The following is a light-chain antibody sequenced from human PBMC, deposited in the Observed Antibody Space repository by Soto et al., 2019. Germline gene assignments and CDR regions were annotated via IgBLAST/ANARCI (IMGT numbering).Light chain of an antibody. CDR1: QSVSSN. J-gene: IGKJ3*01. CDR2: GAS. V-gene: IGKV3-15*01. CDR3: QQYNIWPLP. Sequence: EILMTQSPATLSVSPGERATLSCRASQSVSSNLAWYQQKPGQAPRLLIYGASTRATGIQARFSGSGSGTEFTLTISSLQSEDFAVYYCQQYNIWPLPFVPGTKVHIK.